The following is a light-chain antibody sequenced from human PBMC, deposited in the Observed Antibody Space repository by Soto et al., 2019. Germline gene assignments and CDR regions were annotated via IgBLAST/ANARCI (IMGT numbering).Light chain of an antibody. J-gene: IGLJ1*01. CDR2: EVS. CDR1: SSDVGGYNY. V-gene: IGLV2-8*01. CDR3: SSYAGSSNV. Sequence: QSALTEPPSASGSPGQSVAISCTGTSSDVGGYNYVSWYQQHPGKAPKLMIYEVSKRPSGVPDRFSGSKSGNKASLTVSGLQAEDEADYYCSSYAGSSNVFGTGTKVTVL.